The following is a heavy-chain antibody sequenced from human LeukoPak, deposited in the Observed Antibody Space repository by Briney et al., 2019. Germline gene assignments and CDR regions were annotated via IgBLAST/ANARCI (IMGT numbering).Heavy chain of an antibody. CDR1: GGSVNKGPHY. CDR2: ILYSGNT. V-gene: IGHV4-39*01. CDR3: ARHEGSYFDKSGYTFEY. J-gene: IGHJ4*02. D-gene: IGHD3-22*01. Sequence: PSETLSLTYTVSGGSVNKGPHYWGWIRQPPGKGLEWIGSILYSGNTYYNASLKSRVTISVDTSKNQFSLRLSSVTAADRAVYYCARHEGSYFDKSGYTFEYWGQGIVVTVSS.